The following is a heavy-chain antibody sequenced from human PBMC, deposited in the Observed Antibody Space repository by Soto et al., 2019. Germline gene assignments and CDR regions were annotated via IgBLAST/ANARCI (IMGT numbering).Heavy chain of an antibody. CDR2: MNPNSGNT. D-gene: IGHD1-26*01. V-gene: IGHV1-8*01. J-gene: IGHJ6*02. Sequence: ASVKVSCKASGYTFTSYDINWVRQASGQGLEWMGWMNPNSGNTGYAQKFQGRVTMTRDTSISTAYMELSSLRSEDTAVYYCARQWELSGYYYGMDVWGQGTTVTVSS. CDR1: GYTFTSYD. CDR3: ARQWELSGYYYGMDV.